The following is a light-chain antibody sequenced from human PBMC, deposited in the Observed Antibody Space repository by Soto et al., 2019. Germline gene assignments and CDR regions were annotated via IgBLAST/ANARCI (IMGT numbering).Light chain of an antibody. CDR3: MQRIEFPLT. CDR2: TVS. J-gene: IGKJ4*01. Sequence: DIVMTQTPLSLTVTPGEPASISCRSSQSLLDRDDGNTYLDWYLQKPGQSPQLLIYTVSYRASGVPDRFSGSGSGTDFTLKISRLESEDVAVYYCMQRIEFPLTFGGGTKVEIK. V-gene: IGKV2-40*01. CDR1: QSLLDRDDGNTY.